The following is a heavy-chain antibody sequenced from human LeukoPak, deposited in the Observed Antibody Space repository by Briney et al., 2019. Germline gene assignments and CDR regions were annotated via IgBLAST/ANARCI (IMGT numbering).Heavy chain of an antibody. J-gene: IGHJ6*03. V-gene: IGHV4-61*02. CDR2: IYSSGST. D-gene: IGHD3-10*01. CDR3: ANQGSLITMVRGVEEADYYYYYYMDV. Sequence: PSETLSLTCTVSGGSISSGSYYWSWIRQPAGKGLEWIGRIYSSGSTNYNPSLKSRVTVSVDTAKNQFSLKLSSVTAADTAVYYCANQGSLITMVRGVEEADYYYYYYMDVWGKGTTVTVSS. CDR1: GGSISSGSYY.